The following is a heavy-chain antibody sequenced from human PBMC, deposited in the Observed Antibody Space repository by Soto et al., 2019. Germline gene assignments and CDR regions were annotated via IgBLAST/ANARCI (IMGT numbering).Heavy chain of an antibody. V-gene: IGHV4-34*01. CDR3: ARVERGTATAVVDAFDI. J-gene: IGHJ3*02. CDR2: VSHSGGT. Sequence: QVQLQQRGAGLLKPSETLSLTCAVCGGSVNSGNYYWSWIRQPTGKGLEWRGAVSHSGGTHFNPAPKSRVTISVDTSKNQFSLKMSSVTAADTALYYCARVERGTATAVVDAFDIWGPGTMVTVSS. D-gene: IGHD2-21*02. CDR1: GGSVNSGNYY.